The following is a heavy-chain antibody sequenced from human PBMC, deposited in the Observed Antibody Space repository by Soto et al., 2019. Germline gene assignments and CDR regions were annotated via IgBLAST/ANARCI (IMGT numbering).Heavy chain of an antibody. CDR3: ARDLGIYYDRSYFDN. CDR2: IWYDGSDK. V-gene: IGHV3-33*01. CDR1: GFNFNNYG. D-gene: IGHD3-22*01. Sequence: SLRLSCEASGFNFNNYGMHWVRQAPGKGLEWVAVIWYDGSDKYYADSVKGRFTISKDNSKNTVYLQMNSMRDEDTAVYYCARDLGIYYDRSYFDNWGQGPRLIVSS. J-gene: IGHJ4*02.